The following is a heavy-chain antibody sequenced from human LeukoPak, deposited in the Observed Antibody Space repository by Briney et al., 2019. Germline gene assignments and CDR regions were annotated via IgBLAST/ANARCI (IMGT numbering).Heavy chain of an antibody. CDR2: IYYSGST. D-gene: IGHD6-19*01. Sequence: PSETLSLTCTVSGGSISTYYWNWIRQTPGKGLEWIGYIYYSGSTNYNPSLKSRVTISVDTSKNQFSLKLSSVTAADTAVYYCARDSLGIAVAGTHGMDVWGQGTTVTVSS. CDR1: GGSISTYY. V-gene: IGHV4-59*01. CDR3: ARDSLGIAVAGTHGMDV. J-gene: IGHJ6*02.